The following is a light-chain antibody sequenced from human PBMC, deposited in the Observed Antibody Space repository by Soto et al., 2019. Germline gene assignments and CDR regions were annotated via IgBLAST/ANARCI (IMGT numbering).Light chain of an antibody. CDR1: QNIRNS. J-gene: IGKJ1*01. CDR3: QQGYSSPLT. CDR2: ASS. V-gene: IGKV1-39*01. Sequence: DIQMTQSPSSLSASVGDRVTITCRASQNIRNSLNWYQQKPGKAPKFLIYASSTLQSGVPSRFSGSASGTDFSLTISSLQPEDFATYYCQQGYSSPLTFGQVTKVDIK.